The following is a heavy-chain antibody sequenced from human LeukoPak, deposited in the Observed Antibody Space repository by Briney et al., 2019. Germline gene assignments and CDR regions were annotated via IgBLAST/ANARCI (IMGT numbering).Heavy chain of an antibody. Sequence: GALRLSCAASGFTFSRYSMNWVRQAPGKGLEWVSSISTSSSYIYYADSVKGRFSISRDNARNSLYLQMNSLGAEDTAVYYCARGSDTAMVLFYYFDYWGQGTLVTVSS. CDR1: GFTFSRYS. V-gene: IGHV3-21*01. CDR3: ARGSDTAMVLFYYFDY. D-gene: IGHD5-18*01. CDR2: ISTSSSYI. J-gene: IGHJ4*02.